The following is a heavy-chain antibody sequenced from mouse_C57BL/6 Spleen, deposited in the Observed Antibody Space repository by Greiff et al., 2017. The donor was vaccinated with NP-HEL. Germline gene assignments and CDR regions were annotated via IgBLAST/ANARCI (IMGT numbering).Heavy chain of an antibody. V-gene: IGHV1-15*01. D-gene: IGHD3-2*02. J-gene: IGHJ2*01. CDR3: TSSGYVRYYFDY. Sequence: QVQLQQSGAELVRPGASVTLSCKASGYTFTDYEMHWVKQTPVHGLEWIGAIDPETGGTAYNQKFKGKAILTADKSSSTAYMELRSLTSEDSAVYYCTSSGYVRYYFDYWGQGTTLTVSS. CDR2: IDPETGGT. CDR1: GYTFTDYE.